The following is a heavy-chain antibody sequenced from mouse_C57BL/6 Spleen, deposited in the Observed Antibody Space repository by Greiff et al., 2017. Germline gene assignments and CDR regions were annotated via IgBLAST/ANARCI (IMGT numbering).Heavy chain of an antibody. CDR1: GYSITSGYY. J-gene: IGHJ2*01. CDR2: ISYDGSN. Sequence: EVKLQESGPGLVKPSQSLSLTCSVTGYSITSGYYWNWIRQFPGNKLEWMGYISYDGSNNYNPSLKNRISFTRDTSKNQFFLKLNSVTTEDTATYYCARGGYYGSSYYFDYWGQGTTLTVSS. D-gene: IGHD1-1*01. CDR3: ARGGYYGSSYYFDY. V-gene: IGHV3-6*01.